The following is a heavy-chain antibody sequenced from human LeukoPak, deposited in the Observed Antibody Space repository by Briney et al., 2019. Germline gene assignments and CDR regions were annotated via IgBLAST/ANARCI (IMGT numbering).Heavy chain of an antibody. V-gene: IGHV3-21*01. Sequence: PGGSLRLSCAASGFTFSSYSMNWVRQAPGKGLEWVSPISSSSSYIYYADSVKGRFTISRDNAKNSLYLQMNSLRAEDTAVYYCARAREMGKQNALGYWGQGTLVTVSS. CDR2: ISSSSSYI. CDR3: ARAREMGKQNALGY. CDR1: GFTFSSYS. J-gene: IGHJ4*02. D-gene: IGHD5-24*01.